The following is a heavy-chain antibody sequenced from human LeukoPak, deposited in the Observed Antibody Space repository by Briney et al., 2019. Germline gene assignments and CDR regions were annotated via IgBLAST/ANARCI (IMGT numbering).Heavy chain of an antibody. CDR2: ISSSSSYI. J-gene: IGHJ4*02. Sequence: GGSLRLSRAASGFTFSSYSMNWVRQAPGKGLEWLSSISSSSSYIYYADSVKGRFTISRDNAKNSLYLQMNSLRAEDTAVYYCASGYSGYEGQFDYWGQGTLVTVSS. CDR1: GFTFSSYS. CDR3: ASGYSGYEGQFDY. V-gene: IGHV3-21*01. D-gene: IGHD5-12*01.